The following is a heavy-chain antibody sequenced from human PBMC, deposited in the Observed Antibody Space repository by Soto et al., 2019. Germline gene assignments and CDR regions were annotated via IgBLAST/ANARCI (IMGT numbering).Heavy chain of an antibody. D-gene: IGHD2-15*01. CDR3: ARSSNIVVVVAAPDDAFDI. Sequence: GASVKVSCKASGYTFTSYAMHWVRQAPGQRLEWMGWINAGNGNTKYSQKFQGRVTITRDTSASTAYMELSSLRSEDTAVYYCARSSNIVVVVAAPDDAFDIWGQGTMVTV. J-gene: IGHJ3*02. V-gene: IGHV1-3*01. CDR2: INAGNGNT. CDR1: GYTFTSYA.